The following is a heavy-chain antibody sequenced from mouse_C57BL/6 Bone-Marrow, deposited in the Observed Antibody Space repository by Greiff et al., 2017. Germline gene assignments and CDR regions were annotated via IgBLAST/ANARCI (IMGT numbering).Heavy chain of an antibody. D-gene: IGHD3-1*01. Sequence: QVQLQQPGAELVKPGASVKLSCKASGYTFTSYWMQWVKQRPGQGLEWIGEIDPSDSYTNYNQKFKGKATLTVDTTSSTAYMQLSSLTSEDSAVYDCARSLAWVAYWGQGTLVTVSA. CDR1: GYTFTSYW. J-gene: IGHJ3*01. CDR2: IDPSDSYT. CDR3: ARSLAWVAY. V-gene: IGHV1-50*01.